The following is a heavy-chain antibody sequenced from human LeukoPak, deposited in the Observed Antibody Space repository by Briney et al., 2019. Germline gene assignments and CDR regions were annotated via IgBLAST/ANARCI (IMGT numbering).Heavy chain of an antibody. Sequence: GASVKVSCKASGYTFTSYGISWVRQAPGQGLEWMGWISAYNGNTNYAQKLQGRVTMTTDTSTSTAYMELRSLRSDDTAVYYCARAAGAPYCSGGSCYSGWRYGMDVWGQGTTVTVSS. D-gene: IGHD2-15*01. CDR2: ISAYNGNT. V-gene: IGHV1-18*01. CDR3: ARAAGAPYCSGGSCYSGWRYGMDV. J-gene: IGHJ6*02. CDR1: GYTFTSYG.